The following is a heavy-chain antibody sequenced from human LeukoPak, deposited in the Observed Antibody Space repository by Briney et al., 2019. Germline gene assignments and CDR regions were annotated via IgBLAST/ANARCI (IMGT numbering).Heavy chain of an antibody. V-gene: IGHV4-30-2*01. CDR2: IYHSGST. CDR3: ARGMGGDLDY. Sequence: SETLSLTCAVSGGSISSGGYSWGWIRQPPGKGLEWIGYIYHSGSTYYNPSLKSRVTISVDRSKNQFSLKLSSVTAADTAVYYCARGMGGDLDYWGQGTLVTVSS. J-gene: IGHJ4*02. D-gene: IGHD2-21*02. CDR1: GGSISSGGYS.